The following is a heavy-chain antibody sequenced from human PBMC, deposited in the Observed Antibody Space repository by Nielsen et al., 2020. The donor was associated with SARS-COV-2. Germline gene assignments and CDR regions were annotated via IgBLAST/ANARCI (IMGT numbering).Heavy chain of an antibody. Sequence: GESLKISCSASGFHYSGYSMNRVRHAPGKGLERLSHSSSGSSTMYYADSVEGRFTISRDNAKNSLYLRMNSLRAEDTAIYYCARDREPGYNVVDYWGQGTLVTVSS. D-gene: IGHD1-14*01. CDR1: GFHYSGYS. CDR2: SSSGSSTM. CDR3: ARDREPGYNVVDY. V-gene: IGHV3-48*01. J-gene: IGHJ4*02.